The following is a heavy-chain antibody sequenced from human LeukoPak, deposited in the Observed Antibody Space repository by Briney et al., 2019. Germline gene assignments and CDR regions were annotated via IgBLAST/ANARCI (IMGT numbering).Heavy chain of an antibody. V-gene: IGHV3-48*03. Sequence: GGSLRLSCAASGLTFSSYEMNWVRQAPGKGLEWVSYISSSGSTIYYADSVKGRFTISRDNAKNSLYLQMNSLRAEDTAVYYCARSYCSSTSCYQYYFDYWGQGTLVTVSS. CDR1: GLTFSSYE. D-gene: IGHD2-2*01. CDR3: ARSYCSSTSCYQYYFDY. CDR2: ISSSGSTI. J-gene: IGHJ4*02.